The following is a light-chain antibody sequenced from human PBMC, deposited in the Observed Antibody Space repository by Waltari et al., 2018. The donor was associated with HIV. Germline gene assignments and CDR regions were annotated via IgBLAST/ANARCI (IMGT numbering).Light chain of an antibody. V-gene: IGLV1-40*01. CDR1: NSNIGAGYD. CDR2: GNT. Sequence: GAPGQRVTISCTGTNSNIGAGYDVHWYQHIPGTAPKLLSYGNTKRPLGVPDRISGSKSATSASLAITGLQAEDEGDYYCQSYDSSLSGPIFGGGTKLTVL. CDR3: QSYDSSLSGPI. J-gene: IGLJ2*01.